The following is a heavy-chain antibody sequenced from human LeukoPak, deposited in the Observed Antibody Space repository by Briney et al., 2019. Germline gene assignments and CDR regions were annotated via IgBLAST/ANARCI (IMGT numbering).Heavy chain of an antibody. D-gene: IGHD3-22*01. CDR2: IKQDGSEK. CDR3: ARRRYYDSSGYPEGGAFDI. V-gene: IGHV3-7*01. CDR1: GFTFSSYW. Sequence: GGSLRLSCAASGFTFSSYWMSWVRQAPGRGLEWVANIKQDGSEKYYVDSVKGRFTISRDNAKNSLYLQMNSLRAEDTAVYYCARRRYYDSSGYPEGGAFDIWGQGTMVTVSS. J-gene: IGHJ3*02.